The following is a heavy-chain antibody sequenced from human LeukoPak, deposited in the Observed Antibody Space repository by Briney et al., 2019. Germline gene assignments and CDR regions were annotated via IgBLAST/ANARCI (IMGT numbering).Heavy chain of an antibody. CDR3: ARDLDSGYDIGKYYYYYGMDV. V-gene: IGHV1-69*06. J-gene: IGHJ6*04. D-gene: IGHD5-12*01. CDR1: GGTFSSYA. CDR2: IIPIFGTA. Sequence: SVKVSCKASGGTFSSYAISWVRQAPGQGLEWMGGIIPIFGTANYAQKFQGRVTITADKSTSTAYMELSSLRSEDTAVYYCARDLDSGYDIGKYYYYYGMDVWGKGTTVTVSS.